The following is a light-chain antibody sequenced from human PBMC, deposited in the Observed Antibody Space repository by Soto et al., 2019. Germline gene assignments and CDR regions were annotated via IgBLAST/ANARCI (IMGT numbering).Light chain of an antibody. V-gene: IGKV3-11*01. J-gene: IGKJ2*01. Sequence: EIVLTQSPATLSLSPGERATLSCRASQSVRSYLAWYQQKPGQAPSLLIYDASNRATGIPARFSGSGSGTDFTLTISSLEPEDFAVYYCQQRSNWPRTFGQGNKPQLK. CDR3: QQRSNWPRT. CDR1: QSVRSY. CDR2: DAS.